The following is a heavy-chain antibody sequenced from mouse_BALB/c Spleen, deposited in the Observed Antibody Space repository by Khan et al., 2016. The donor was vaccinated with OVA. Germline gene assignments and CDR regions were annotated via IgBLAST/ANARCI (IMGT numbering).Heavy chain of an antibody. J-gene: IGHJ4*01. V-gene: IGHV5-6-5*01. CDR2: ISSGGIT. Sequence: EVELVESGGGLVKPGGSLKLSCAASGFTFSSYAVSWVRQTPEKRLEWVASISSGGITYYPDSVKGRFTISRDDARNILYLQMSSLRSEDTAMYFCTRLVDYWGQGTTVTVSS. CDR1: GFTFSSYA. CDR3: TRLVDY.